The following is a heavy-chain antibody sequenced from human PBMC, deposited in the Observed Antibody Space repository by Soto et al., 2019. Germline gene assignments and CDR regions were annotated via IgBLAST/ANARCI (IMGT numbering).Heavy chain of an antibody. D-gene: IGHD3-10*01. CDR3: ARMSRAVRALTNFDS. CDR2: LSTSGTTT. J-gene: IGHJ4*02. CDR1: GFTFSDYY. Sequence: PGGSLRLSCGASGFTFSDYYMTWIRQAPGKGLEWISYLSTSGTTTYYADSVKGRFTISRDNAKKSLYLQMNSLRAGDTAVYYCARMSRAVRALTNFDSWGQGTLVTVSS. V-gene: IGHV3-11*01.